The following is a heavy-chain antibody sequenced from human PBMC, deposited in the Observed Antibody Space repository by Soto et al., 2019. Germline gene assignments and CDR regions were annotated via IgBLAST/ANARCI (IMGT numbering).Heavy chain of an antibody. V-gene: IGHV2-5*02. CDR2: IYWDDDK. CDR1: GFSLSTNGVA. J-gene: IGHJ4*02. CDR3: AHRKKTVVRGMHFDH. Sequence: QITLKESGPTVVKPTQTLTLTCTFSGFSLSTNGVAVGWIRQPPGKALEWLALIYWDDDKRCRQSLKSRLTISKDTSKNQVVLTMTRMDPVDTATYYCAHRKKTVVRGMHFDHWGQGTLVTVSS. D-gene: IGHD3-10*01.